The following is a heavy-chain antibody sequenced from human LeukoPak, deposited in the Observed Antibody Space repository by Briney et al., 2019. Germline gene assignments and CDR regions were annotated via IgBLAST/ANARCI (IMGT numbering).Heavy chain of an antibody. D-gene: IGHD6-13*01. Sequence: SETLSLTCTVSGGSISSYYWSWIRQPPGKGLEGIGYIYYSGSTNYNPSLKSRVTISVDTSKNQFSLKLSSVTAADTAVYYCARDRQQLAFGYMDVWGKGTTVTVSS. CDR1: GGSISSYY. CDR3: ARDRQQLAFGYMDV. CDR2: IYYSGST. V-gene: IGHV4-59*01. J-gene: IGHJ6*03.